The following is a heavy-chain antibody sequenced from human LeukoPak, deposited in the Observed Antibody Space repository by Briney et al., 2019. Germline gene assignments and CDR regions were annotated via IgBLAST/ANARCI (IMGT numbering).Heavy chain of an antibody. Sequence: SVKVSCKASGGTFSSYAISWVRQAPGQGLEWMGGIIPIFGTANYAQKFQGRVTITADESTSTAYMELSSLRSEDTAVYYCARAGSVVTMIVVVPPFDPWGQGTLVTVSS. D-gene: IGHD3-22*01. CDR2: IIPIFGTA. V-gene: IGHV1-69*13. CDR1: GGTFSSYA. CDR3: ARAGSVVTMIVVVPPFDP. J-gene: IGHJ5*02.